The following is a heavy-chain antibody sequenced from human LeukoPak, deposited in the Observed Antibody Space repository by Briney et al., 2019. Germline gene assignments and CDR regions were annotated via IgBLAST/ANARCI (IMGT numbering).Heavy chain of an antibody. Sequence: GASVKVSCKASGGTFSSYAISWVRQAPGQGLEWMGGIIPIFGTANYAQKFQGRVTITADESTSTAYMELSSLRSEDTAVYYCASGYYYDSSGFPSPYYFDYWGQGTLVTVSS. J-gene: IGHJ4*02. CDR2: IIPIFGTA. CDR3: ASGYYYDSSGFPSPYYFDY. D-gene: IGHD3-22*01. V-gene: IGHV1-69*13. CDR1: GGTFSSYA.